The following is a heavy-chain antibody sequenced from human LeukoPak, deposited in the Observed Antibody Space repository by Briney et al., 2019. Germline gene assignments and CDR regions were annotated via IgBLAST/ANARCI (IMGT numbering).Heavy chain of an antibody. V-gene: IGHV1-18*01. Sequence: ASVKVSCKASGYTFNTYDISWVRQAPGQGLEWMGWITTYNGNTNYAEKLQDGVTMTTDTSTSTAYMELRSLRSDDTAVYYCARFWSGYLPDYWGQGTLVAVSS. CDR3: ARFWSGYLPDY. CDR1: GYTFNTYD. D-gene: IGHD3-3*01. CDR2: ITTYNGNT. J-gene: IGHJ4*02.